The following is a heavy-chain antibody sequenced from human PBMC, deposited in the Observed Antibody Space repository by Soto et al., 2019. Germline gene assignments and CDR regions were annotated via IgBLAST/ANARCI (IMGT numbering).Heavy chain of an antibody. J-gene: IGHJ4*02. V-gene: IGHV3-66*01. CDR2: IYSGGST. D-gene: IGHD4-17*01. CDR3: ARERDEDGPSPGNTLTDY. Sequence: PGGSLRLSCAASGFTVSNNYMSWVRQAPGKGLEWVSLIYSGGSTYYADSVKGRFTISRDSSKNTLYLQMNSLRAEDTAMYYCARERDEDGPSPGNTLTDYWGQGTLVPVSS. CDR1: GFTVSNNY.